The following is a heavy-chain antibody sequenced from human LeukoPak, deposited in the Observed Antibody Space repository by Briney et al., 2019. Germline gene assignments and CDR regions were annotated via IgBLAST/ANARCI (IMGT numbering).Heavy chain of an antibody. CDR3: ARLSGGDEWELLPSFDY. J-gene: IGHJ4*02. Sequence: PGGSLRLSCAASGFTFSSYWMSWVRQAPGKGLEWVANIKQDGSEKYYVDSVKGRFTISRDNAKNSLYLQMNSLRAEDTAVYYCARLSGGDEWELLPSFDYWGQGTLVTVSS. D-gene: IGHD1-26*01. V-gene: IGHV3-7*01. CDR2: IKQDGSEK. CDR1: GFTFSSYW.